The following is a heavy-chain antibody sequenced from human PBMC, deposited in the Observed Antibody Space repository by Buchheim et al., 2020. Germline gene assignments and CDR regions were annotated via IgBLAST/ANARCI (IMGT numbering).Heavy chain of an antibody. CDR2: ISYDGSNK. Sequence: QVQLVESGGGVVQPGRSLRLSCAASGFTFSSYGMHWVRQAPGKGLEWVAVISYDGSNKYYADSVKGRFTISRDNSKNTLYLQMNSLRAEDTAVYYCAKDGAVAGSHKGPFDYWGQGTL. J-gene: IGHJ4*02. D-gene: IGHD6-19*01. CDR1: GFTFSSYG. V-gene: IGHV3-30*18. CDR3: AKDGAVAGSHKGPFDY.